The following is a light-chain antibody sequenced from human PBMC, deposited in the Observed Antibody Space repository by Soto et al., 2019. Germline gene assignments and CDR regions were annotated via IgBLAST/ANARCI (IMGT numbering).Light chain of an antibody. Sequence: EIVMTQSPATLSVSPGERATLSCRASQSVSSNLAWYQQKPGQAPRILIYDAATRATGIPDRFSGSGSGTEFTLTISSLQSEDFAVYFCQQYDNWPPYTFGQGTKLEIK. CDR3: QQYDNWPPYT. V-gene: IGKV3-15*01. CDR2: DAA. CDR1: QSVSSN. J-gene: IGKJ2*01.